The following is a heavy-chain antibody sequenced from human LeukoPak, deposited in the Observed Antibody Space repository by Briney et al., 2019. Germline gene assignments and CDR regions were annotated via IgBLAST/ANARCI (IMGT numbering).Heavy chain of an antibody. CDR1: GGSISSSSYY. CDR2: IYYSGST. J-gene: IGHJ6*03. Sequence: SETLSLTCTVSGGSISSSSYYWGWIRQPPGKGPEWSGSIYYSGSTYYNPSLKSRVTISVDTSKNQFSLKLSSVTAADTAVYYCARVNRGQNYYYYMDVWGKGTTVTVSS. CDR3: ARVNRGQNYYYYMDV. V-gene: IGHV4-39*07. D-gene: IGHD7-27*01.